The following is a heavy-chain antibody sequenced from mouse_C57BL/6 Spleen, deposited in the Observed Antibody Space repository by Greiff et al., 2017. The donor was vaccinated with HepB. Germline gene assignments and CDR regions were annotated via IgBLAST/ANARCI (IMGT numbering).Heavy chain of an antibody. CDR3: ARRRDANDYFDY. CDR2: IDPEDGET. CDR1: GFNIKDYY. V-gene: IGHV14-2*01. D-gene: IGHD3-3*01. J-gene: IGHJ2*01. Sequence: EVMLVESGAELVKPGASVKLSCTASGFNIKDYYMHWVKQRTEQGLEWIGRIDPEDGETKYAPKFQGKATITADTSSNTAYLQLSSLTSEDTAVYYCARRRDANDYFDYWGQGTTLTVSS.